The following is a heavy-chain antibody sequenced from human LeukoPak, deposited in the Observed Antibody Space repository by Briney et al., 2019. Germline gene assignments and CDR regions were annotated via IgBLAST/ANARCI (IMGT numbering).Heavy chain of an antibody. CDR3: ARGELVAGFDY. CDR1: GYTFTSYG. V-gene: IGHV1-69*05. D-gene: IGHD6-6*01. Sequence: SVKVSCKASGYTFTSYGISWVRQAPGQGLEWMGRIIPIFGTANYARKFQGRVTITTDESTSTAYMELSSLRSEDTAVYYCARGELVAGFDYWGQGTLVTVSS. CDR2: IIPIFGTA. J-gene: IGHJ4*02.